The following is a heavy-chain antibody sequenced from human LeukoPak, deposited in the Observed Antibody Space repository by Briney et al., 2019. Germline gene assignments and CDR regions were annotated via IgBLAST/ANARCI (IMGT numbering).Heavy chain of an antibody. D-gene: IGHD2-8*01. Sequence: ASVKVSCKASGYTFTGYYMHWVRQAPGQGLEWMGWINPNSGGTNYAQKFQGRVTMTRDTSISTAYMELSRLRSDDTAVYYCARALGYCTNGVCYEVHFDYWGQGTLVTVSS. CDR1: GYTFTGYY. V-gene: IGHV1-2*02. J-gene: IGHJ4*02. CDR2: INPNSGGT. CDR3: ARALGYCTNGVCYEVHFDY.